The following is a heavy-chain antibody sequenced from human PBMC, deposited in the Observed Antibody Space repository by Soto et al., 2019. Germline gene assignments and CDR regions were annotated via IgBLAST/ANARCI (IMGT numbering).Heavy chain of an antibody. CDR1: GFTFSSYS. V-gene: IGHV3-21*01. J-gene: IGHJ4*02. D-gene: IGHD2-15*01. CDR2: ISSSSSYI. CDR3: ARVCSGGSCYTRLLFDY. Sequence: GGALSLSCAASGFTFSSYSMNWVRQAPGKGLEWVSSISSSSSYIYYADSVKGRFTISRDNAKNSLYLQMNSLRAEDTAVYYCARVCSGGSCYTRLLFDYRARGPLVPVSA.